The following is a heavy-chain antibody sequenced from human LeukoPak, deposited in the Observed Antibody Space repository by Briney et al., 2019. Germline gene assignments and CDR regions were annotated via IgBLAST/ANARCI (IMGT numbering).Heavy chain of an antibody. D-gene: IGHD3-22*01. CDR3: ARGGVGGGYYLYYFDY. V-gene: IGHV1-18*01. J-gene: IGHJ4*02. CDR2: ISTYNGNT. CDR1: GYPFTSYG. Sequence: ASVKVSCKASGYPFTSYGISWVRQAPGQGLEWMGWISTYNGNTNYAQKVQGGVTLTRDTSTSTAYMELRSLRPDDTAVYYCARGGVGGGYYLYYFDYWGQGTLVTVSS.